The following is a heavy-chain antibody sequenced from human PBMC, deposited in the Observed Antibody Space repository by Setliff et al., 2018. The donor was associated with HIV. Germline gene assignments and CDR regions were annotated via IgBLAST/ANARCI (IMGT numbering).Heavy chain of an antibody. V-gene: IGHV3-23*01. CDR1: GFTFGDFG. Sequence: GGSLRLSCKASGFTFGDFGMSWVRQAPGKGLEWVAFIRSKGYGGTTEYADSVKGRFTISRDISKNTLYLQMNSLRAEDTAVYYCVREVGATFLGRFDPWGQGTLVTVSS. J-gene: IGHJ5*02. D-gene: IGHD1-26*01. CDR2: IRSKGYGGTT. CDR3: VREVGATFLGRFDP.